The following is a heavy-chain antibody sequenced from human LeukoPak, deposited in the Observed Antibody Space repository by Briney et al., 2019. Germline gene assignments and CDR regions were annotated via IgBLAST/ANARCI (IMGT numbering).Heavy chain of an antibody. V-gene: IGHV3-21*04. CDR3: AQRVDSYYFDY. D-gene: IGHD2-15*01. Sequence: GGSLRLSCAASGFTFSSYSMNWVRQAPGKGLEWVSSISSSSSYIYYADSVKGRFTISRDNAKNSLYLQMNSLRAEDTAVYYCAQRVDSYYFDYWGQGTLVTVSS. CDR2: ISSSSSYI. J-gene: IGHJ4*02. CDR1: GFTFSSYS.